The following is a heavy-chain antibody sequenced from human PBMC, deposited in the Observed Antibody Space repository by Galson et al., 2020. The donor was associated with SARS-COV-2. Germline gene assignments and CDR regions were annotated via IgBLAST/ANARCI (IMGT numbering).Heavy chain of an antibody. Sequence: GESLKISCAASGFTFSSYAMHWVRQAPGKGLEWVAVISYDGSNKYYADSVKGRFTISRDNSKNTLYLQMNSLRAEDTAVYYCASLAAAGFDDWGEGTLVTVSS. D-gene: IGHD6-13*01. CDR1: GFTFSSYA. V-gene: IGHV3-30-3*01. J-gene: IGHJ4*02. CDR2: ISYDGSNK. CDR3: ASLAAAGFDD.